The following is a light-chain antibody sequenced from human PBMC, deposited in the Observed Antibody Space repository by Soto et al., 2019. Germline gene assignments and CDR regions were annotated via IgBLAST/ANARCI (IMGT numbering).Light chain of an antibody. CDR3: QAWDTNSGV. J-gene: IGLJ2*01. CDR2: QDN. CDR1: KLGDKN. V-gene: IGLV3-1*01. Sequence: SYELTQPPSVSVSPGQTARITCSGDKLGDKNVCWYQQKPGQSPGLVMYQDNKRPSWIPERFSGSNFGRTATLTISGTQALDESDYYCQAWDTNSGVFGGGTKVTVL.